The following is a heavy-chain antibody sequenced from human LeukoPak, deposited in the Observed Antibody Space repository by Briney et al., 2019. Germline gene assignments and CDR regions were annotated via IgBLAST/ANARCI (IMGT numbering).Heavy chain of an antibody. CDR1: GFTFSNAW. CDR2: IKSKTDGGTT. CDR3: TTVPPDYGDYPFDY. Sequence: GGSLRLSCAASGFTFSNAWMSWVRQAPGKGLEWVGRIKSKTDGGTTDCAAPVKGRFTISRDDSKNTLYLQMNSLKTEDTAVYYCTTVPPDYGDYPFDYWGQGTLVTVSS. V-gene: IGHV3-15*01. D-gene: IGHD4-17*01. J-gene: IGHJ4*02.